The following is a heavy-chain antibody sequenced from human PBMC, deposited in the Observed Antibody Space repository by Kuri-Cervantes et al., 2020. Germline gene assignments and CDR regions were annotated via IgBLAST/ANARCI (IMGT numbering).Heavy chain of an antibody. V-gene: IGHV1-2*02. J-gene: IGHJ4*02. CDR3: ATKTQKHYFDY. Sequence: ASVKVSCKTSGYTFTFYYIHWVRQAPGQGLEWMGWINPSGGGTNYAQKFQGRVTITRDTSISTTYMELSRLRSDDTAVYYCATKTQKHYFDYWGQGTLVTVSS. CDR1: GYTFTFYY. CDR2: INPSGGGT.